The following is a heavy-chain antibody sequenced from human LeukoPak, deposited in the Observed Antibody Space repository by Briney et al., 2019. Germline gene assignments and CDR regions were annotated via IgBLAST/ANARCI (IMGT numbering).Heavy chain of an antibody. CDR3: VAPASSSTVYYFDY. Sequence: GGSLRLSCAASGFTFSSYAMSWVRQAPGKGLEWVSAISGSGGSTYYADSVKGRFTISRDNSKNTLYLQMSSLRAEDTAIYYCVAPASSSTVYYFDYWGQGTLVTVSS. J-gene: IGHJ4*02. V-gene: IGHV3-23*01. D-gene: IGHD6-6*01. CDR1: GFTFSSYA. CDR2: ISGSGGST.